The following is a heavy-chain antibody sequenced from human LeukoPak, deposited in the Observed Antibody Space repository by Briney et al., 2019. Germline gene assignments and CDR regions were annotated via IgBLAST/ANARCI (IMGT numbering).Heavy chain of an antibody. D-gene: IGHD3-3*01. Sequence: ASVKVSCKASGYTVTSYGISWVRQAPGQGLEWMGWTSAYNGNTNYAQKLQGRVTMTTDTSTSTAYMELRSLRSDDTAVYYCARATIFGVVTVGFDPWGQGTLVTVSS. CDR1: GYTVTSYG. J-gene: IGHJ5*02. V-gene: IGHV1-18*01. CDR2: TSAYNGNT. CDR3: ARATIFGVVTVGFDP.